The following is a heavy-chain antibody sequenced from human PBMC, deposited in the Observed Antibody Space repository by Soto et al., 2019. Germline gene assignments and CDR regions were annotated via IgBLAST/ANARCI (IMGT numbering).Heavy chain of an antibody. CDR1: GFTFSNYW. Sequence: GGSLRLSCVASGFTFSNYWMHWVRQAPGKGLVWVSRISPDGSNTNYADSVKGRFTISRDNSKNTLYLQMNSLRAEDTAVYYCAKDLYYCSSTSCYESEDYWGQGTLVTVSS. CDR3: AKDLYYCSSTSCYESEDY. CDR2: ISPDGSNT. D-gene: IGHD2-2*01. J-gene: IGHJ4*02. V-gene: IGHV3-74*01.